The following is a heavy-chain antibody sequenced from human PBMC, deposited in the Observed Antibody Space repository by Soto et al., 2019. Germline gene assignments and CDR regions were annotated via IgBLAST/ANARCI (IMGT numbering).Heavy chain of an antibody. CDR2: IYYSGST. V-gene: IGHV4-39*01. Sequence: SETLSLTCTVSGGSISSSSYYWGWIRQPPGKGLEWIGSIYYSGSTYYNPSLKSRVTISVDTSKNQFSLKLGSVTAADTAVYYCAGSIVGRPFDYWGQGTLVTVSS. D-gene: IGHD1-26*01. CDR3: AGSIVGRPFDY. CDR1: GGSISSSSYY. J-gene: IGHJ4*02.